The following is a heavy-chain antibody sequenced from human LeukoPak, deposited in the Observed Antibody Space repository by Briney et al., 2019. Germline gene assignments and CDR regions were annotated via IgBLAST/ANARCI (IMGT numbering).Heavy chain of an antibody. J-gene: IGHJ4*02. Sequence: ASVKVSCKASGGTFSSYAISWVRQAPGQGLEWMGGIIPIFGTANYAQKFQGRVTITADESTSTAYMELSSLRSEDTAVYHCARARDGYNHFDYWGQGTLVTVSS. D-gene: IGHD5-24*01. V-gene: IGHV1-69*13. CDR1: GGTFSSYA. CDR3: ARARDGYNHFDY. CDR2: IIPIFGTA.